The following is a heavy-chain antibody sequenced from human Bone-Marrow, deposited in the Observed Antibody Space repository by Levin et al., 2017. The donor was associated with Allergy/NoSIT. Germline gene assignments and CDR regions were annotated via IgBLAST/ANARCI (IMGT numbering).Heavy chain of an antibody. CDR3: ARDNYYDSSGYDYFDY. CDR2: ISYDGSNK. CDR1: GFTFSSYA. J-gene: IGHJ4*02. Sequence: GESLKISCAASGFTFSSYAMHWVRQAPGKGLEWVAVISYDGSNKYYADSVKGRFTISRDNSKNTLYLQMNSLRAEDTAVYYCARDNYYDSSGYDYFDYWGQGTLVTVSS. V-gene: IGHV3-30-3*01. D-gene: IGHD3-22*01.